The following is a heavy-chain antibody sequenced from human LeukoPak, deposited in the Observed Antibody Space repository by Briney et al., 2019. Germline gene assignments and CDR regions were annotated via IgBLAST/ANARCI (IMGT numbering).Heavy chain of an antibody. Sequence: SETLSLTCSVSNASIISSSYYWGWIRQPPGKGLEWIGSIYYRGRTYYNPSLKIRVTISADTSKNQFSLNLNSVTASDTAVYYCARRKILDDNYDSSGYYVDQWGQGSLVTVSS. D-gene: IGHD3-22*01. J-gene: IGHJ4*02. CDR2: IYYRGRT. CDR3: ARRKILDDNYDSSGYYVDQ. CDR1: NASIISSSYY. V-gene: IGHV4-39*01.